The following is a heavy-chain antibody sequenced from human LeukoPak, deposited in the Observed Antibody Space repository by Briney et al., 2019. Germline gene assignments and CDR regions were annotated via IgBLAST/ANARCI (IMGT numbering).Heavy chain of an antibody. V-gene: IGHV3-53*04. J-gene: IGHJ4*02. CDR3: SRVDTVMAYYFDL. D-gene: IGHD5-18*01. CDR1: GFTVSTNC. Sequence: GGSLRLSCAASGFTVSTNCMTWVRQAPGKGLEWVSTIYSGGTTYYADSVMGRFTISRHNSRNTLYLQMNSLRAEDTAVYYCSRVDTVMAYYFDLWGQGTLVTVSS. CDR2: IYSGGTT.